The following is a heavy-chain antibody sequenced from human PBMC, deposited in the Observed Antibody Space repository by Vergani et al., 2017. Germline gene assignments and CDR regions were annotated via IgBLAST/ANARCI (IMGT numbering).Heavy chain of an antibody. V-gene: IGHV4-59*01. Sequence: QVQLQESGPGLVKPSETLSLTCTVSGGSISSYYWSWIRQPPGKGLEWIGYIYYSGSTNYNPSLKSRVTISVDTSKNQLSLKLSSVTAADTAVYYCARHGAGGTNWFDPWGQGTLVTVSS. CDR2: IYYSGST. J-gene: IGHJ5*02. CDR3: ARHGAGGTNWFDP. D-gene: IGHD4-23*01. CDR1: GGSISSYY.